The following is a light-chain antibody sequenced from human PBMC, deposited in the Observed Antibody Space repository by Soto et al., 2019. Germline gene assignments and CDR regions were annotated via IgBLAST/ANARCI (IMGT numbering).Light chain of an antibody. J-gene: IGKJ1*01. CDR1: QSVSSSY. Sequence: EIVLTQSPGTLSLSPGERATLSCRASQSVSSSYLAWYQQKPGLAPRLLIHGASSRATGIPDRISGSGSGTDFTLTISRLEPEDFAVYYCQQYGSSPTFGQGTKVDIK. CDR3: QQYGSSPT. V-gene: IGKV3-20*01. CDR2: GAS.